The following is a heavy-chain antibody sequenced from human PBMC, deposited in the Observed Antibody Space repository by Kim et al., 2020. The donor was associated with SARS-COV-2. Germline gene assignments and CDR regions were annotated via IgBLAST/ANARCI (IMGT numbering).Heavy chain of an antibody. CDR3: AAFGEDGMDV. J-gene: IGHJ6*02. D-gene: IGHD3-10*01. Sequence: YDDTGNGRSTISRDNAKHSLYLQMNSLRAEDTAVYYCAAFGEDGMDVWGQGTTVTVSS. V-gene: IGHV3-48*01.